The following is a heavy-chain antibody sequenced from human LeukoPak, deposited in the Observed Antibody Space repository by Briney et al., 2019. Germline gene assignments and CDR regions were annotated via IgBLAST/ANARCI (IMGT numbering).Heavy chain of an antibody. CDR1: GGSISSYY. J-gene: IGHJ4*02. V-gene: IGHV4-4*07. CDR3: ATYSDGWHYFDY. Sequence: SSETLSLTCTVSGGSISSYYWSWVRQPAGKGLEWIGRIYASGNTNYNPSLKGRVTISVDTSKNQFSLKLSSVTAADTAVYYCATYSDGWHYFDYWGQGTLVTVSS. D-gene: IGHD5-24*01. CDR2: IYASGNT.